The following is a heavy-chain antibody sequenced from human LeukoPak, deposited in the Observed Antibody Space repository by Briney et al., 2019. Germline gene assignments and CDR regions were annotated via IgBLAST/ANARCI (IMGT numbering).Heavy chain of an antibody. J-gene: IGHJ4*02. V-gene: IGHV3-74*03. CDR3: ARDRYYVVDY. Sequence: GGSLRLSCAASGFSFSSSWMHWVRQVPGKGLVWVSRIKSDGSGATYADSVKGRFTTSRDNTKNTLYLQMNSLRAEDTAVYYCARDRYYVVDYWGQGTLVTVSS. CDR1: GFSFSSSW. D-gene: IGHD3-10*01. CDR2: IKSDGSGA.